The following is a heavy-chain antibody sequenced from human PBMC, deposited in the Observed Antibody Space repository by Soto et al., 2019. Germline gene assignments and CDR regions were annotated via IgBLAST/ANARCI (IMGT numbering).Heavy chain of an antibody. CDR2: ISSSSSYI. J-gene: IGHJ3*02. Sequence: GGSLRLSCAASGFTFSSYSMNWVRQAPGKGLEWVSSISSSSSYIYYADSVKGRFTISRDNAKNSLYLQMNSLRAEDTAVYYCARAFPTVTHHADAFDIWGQGTMVTVSS. CDR1: GFTFSSYS. CDR3: ARAFPTVTHHADAFDI. V-gene: IGHV3-21*01. D-gene: IGHD4-17*01.